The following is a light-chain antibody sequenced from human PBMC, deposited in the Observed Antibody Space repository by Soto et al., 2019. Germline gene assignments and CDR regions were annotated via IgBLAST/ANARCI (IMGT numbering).Light chain of an antibody. CDR2: DAS. CDR3: QQRSNWPYT. V-gene: IGKV3-11*01. Sequence: EIVLRQSPATLSLSPGERATLSCRASQSVRSYLAWFQQKPGQAPRLLLYDASNWATGIPARFSGSGSGTDFTLTISSLEPEDFGVYYCQQRSNWPYTFGQGTKLEIK. J-gene: IGKJ2*01. CDR1: QSVRSY.